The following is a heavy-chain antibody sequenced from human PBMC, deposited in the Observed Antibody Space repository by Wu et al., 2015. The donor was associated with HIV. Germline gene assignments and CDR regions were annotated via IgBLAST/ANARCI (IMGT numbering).Heavy chain of an antibody. CDR1: GGTFSRYA. V-gene: IGHV1-69*12. D-gene: IGHD5-12*01. CDR2: IVPILGTT. J-gene: IGHJ6*02. Sequence: QVQLVQSGAEVKKPGSSVKVSCKASGGTFSRYAISWVRQAPGQGLEWMGGIVPILGTTNFAQKFQGRVTITADESTSTSYMELSSLRSEDTAVYYCARNTDSVATSLYSLGVWGQGTVITVSS. CDR3: ARNTDSVATSLYSLGV.